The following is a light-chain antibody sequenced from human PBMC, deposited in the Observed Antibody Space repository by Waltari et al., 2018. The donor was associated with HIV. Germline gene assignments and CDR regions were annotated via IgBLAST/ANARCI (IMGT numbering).Light chain of an antibody. V-gene: IGLV2-14*01. Sequence: HSALTQPASVSGPHGQSITISCAGTSSDVGDYAYVSWYPHPPVHAPKLVIYEVTNRPLGVSERFSGSKSGNTASLTISGLQAEDDADYFCTSYISSASPEFGGGTKVTVL. CDR1: SSDVGDYAY. J-gene: IGLJ3*02. CDR2: EVT. CDR3: TSYISSASPE.